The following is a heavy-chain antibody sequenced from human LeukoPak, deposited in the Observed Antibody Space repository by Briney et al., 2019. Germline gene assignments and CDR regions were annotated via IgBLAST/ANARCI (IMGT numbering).Heavy chain of an antibody. CDR2: ISGSGGST. J-gene: IGHJ4*02. CDR3: AKEGIAATGTY. CDR1: GFTFSSFA. V-gene: IGHV3-23*01. D-gene: IGHD6-13*01. Sequence: GGSLRLSCAASGFTFSSFAMNWVRQAPGKGLEWVSTISGSGGSTYYADSVKGRFTISRDNSKNTLYLQMNSLRAEDTAVYFCAKEGIAATGTYWGLGTMVTVSS.